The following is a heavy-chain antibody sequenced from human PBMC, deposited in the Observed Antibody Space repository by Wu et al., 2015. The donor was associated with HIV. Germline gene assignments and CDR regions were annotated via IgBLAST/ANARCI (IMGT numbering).Heavy chain of an antibody. CDR1: GGTFSSYA. V-gene: IGHV1-69*13. J-gene: IGHJ4*02. CDR3: ARALDASNALRYFDWGD. D-gene: IGHD3-9*01. Sequence: QVQLVQSGAEVKKPGSSVKVSCKASGGTFSSYAISWVRQAPGQGLEWMGRIIPIFGTANYAQKFQGRVTITADESTSTAYMELSSLRSEDTAVYYCARALDASNALRYFDWGDWGQGTLVTVSS. CDR2: IIPIFGTA.